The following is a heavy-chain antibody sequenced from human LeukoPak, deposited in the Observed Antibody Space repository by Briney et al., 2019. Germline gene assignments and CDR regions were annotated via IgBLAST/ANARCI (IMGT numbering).Heavy chain of an antibody. CDR1: GFTFSSYS. D-gene: IGHD2-15*01. Sequence: GGSLRLSCAASGFTFSSYSMNWVRQAPGKGLEWVSSISKNSGYMYYIDSVKGRFTISRDNDKNSMFLQMNSLRAEDTAVYYCARSSMVDANDAFDIWGQGTMVTVSS. CDR2: ISKNSGYM. CDR3: ARSSMVDANDAFDI. V-gene: IGHV3-21*01. J-gene: IGHJ3*02.